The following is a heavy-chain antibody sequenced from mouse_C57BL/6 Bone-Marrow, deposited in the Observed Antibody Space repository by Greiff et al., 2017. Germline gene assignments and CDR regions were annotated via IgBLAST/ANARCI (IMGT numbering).Heavy chain of an antibody. Sequence: VQLQQSGAELVRPGASVTLSCKASGYTFTDYEMPWVKQTPVHGLEWIGAIDPETGGTAYNQKFKGKAILTADKSSSTAYMELRSLTSEDSAVYYCTRGAYYFDYWGQGTTLTVSS. CDR3: TRGAYYFDY. CDR2: IDPETGGT. V-gene: IGHV1-15*01. J-gene: IGHJ2*01. CDR1: GYTFTDYE.